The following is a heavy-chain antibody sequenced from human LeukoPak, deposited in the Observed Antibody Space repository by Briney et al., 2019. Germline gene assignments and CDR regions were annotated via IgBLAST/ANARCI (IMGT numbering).Heavy chain of an antibody. CDR1: GYTFSNFG. Sequence: ASVKVSCKASGYTFSNFGINWVRQAPGQGLEWIAWISGNNDNPNYGQKFQGRFTVTTDSSTSTAYMELRNLRSDDTAVYYCARDGTSTDDYWGQGALVTVSS. J-gene: IGHJ4*02. D-gene: IGHD2-2*01. V-gene: IGHV1-18*01. CDR2: ISGNNDNP. CDR3: ARDGTSTDDY.